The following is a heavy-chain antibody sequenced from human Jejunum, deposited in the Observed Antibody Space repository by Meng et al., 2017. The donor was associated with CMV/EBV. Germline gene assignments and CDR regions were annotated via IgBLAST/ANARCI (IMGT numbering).Heavy chain of an antibody. Sequence: SLSLSCAASGFRFIDYYMSWIRPAPGTGLEWVSYISPTGGTMYYADSVKGRFTISRDNAKNSLYLQMNSLRAEDTAVYYCASYVYWGQGTLVTVSS. CDR3: ASYVY. V-gene: IGHV3-11*01. CDR2: ISPTGGTM. J-gene: IGHJ4*02. D-gene: IGHD3-16*01. CDR1: GFRFIDYY.